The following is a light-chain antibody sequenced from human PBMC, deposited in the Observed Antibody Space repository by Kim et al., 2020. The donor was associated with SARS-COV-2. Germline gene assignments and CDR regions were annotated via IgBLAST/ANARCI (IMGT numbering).Light chain of an antibody. V-gene: IGLV1-51*01. CDR2: DNN. CDR3: GTWDSSLSGVV. J-gene: IGLJ2*01. CDR1: SSNMYTNF. Sequence: GQKVTISCSGSSSNMYTNFVSWYQQFPGTAPKLLIYDNNQRPSGIPDRFSGSKSGTSATLGITGLQTGDEADYYCGTWDSSLSGVVFGGGTQLTVL.